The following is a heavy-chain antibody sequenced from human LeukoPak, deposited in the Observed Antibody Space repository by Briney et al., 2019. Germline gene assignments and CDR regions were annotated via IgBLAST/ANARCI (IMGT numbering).Heavy chain of an antibody. Sequence: ASVKVSCKASGYTFTSYGITWVRQAPGQGLEWMGWISAYNAYTYYAHKLQGRVTMTTDTSASTVYLELRSLRSDDTAVYYCARTPPPTIVGAHYFDYWGQGTLVTVSS. D-gene: IGHD1-26*01. CDR1: GYTFTSYG. J-gene: IGHJ4*02. CDR3: ARTPPPTIVGAHYFDY. V-gene: IGHV1-18*01. CDR2: ISAYNAYT.